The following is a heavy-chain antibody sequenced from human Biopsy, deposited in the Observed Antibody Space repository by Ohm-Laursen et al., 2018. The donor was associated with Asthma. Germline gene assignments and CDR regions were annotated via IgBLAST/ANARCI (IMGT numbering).Heavy chain of an antibody. CDR2: ISYDGGNK. V-gene: IGHV3-30*03. J-gene: IGHJ3*02. Sequence: SLRLSCTASRFTYDIHWVRQAPGKGLAWVAVISYDGGNKFYGDSVKGRFTLSRDNSRNTLYLQMNSLRVEDTAIYYCARTHERWTSIQDDALDIWGQGTMVIVSS. CDR1: RFTYD. CDR3: ARTHERWTSIQDDALDI. D-gene: IGHD4-23*01.